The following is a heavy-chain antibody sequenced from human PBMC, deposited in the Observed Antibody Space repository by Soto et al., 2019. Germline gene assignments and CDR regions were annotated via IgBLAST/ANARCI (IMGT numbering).Heavy chain of an antibody. J-gene: IGHJ4*02. CDR3: AKEKVSSGYPD. CDR2: MNPNSGNT. Sequence: QVQLVQSGAEVKKPGASVKVSCKASGYTFTSYDISWVRQATGQGLVWMAWMNPNSGNTAYAQKFQGRITMTRNTSMSTAYMALSSLGSEDTAVYYCAKEKVSSGYPDWGQGTLVTVSS. D-gene: IGHD3-22*01. V-gene: IGHV1-8*01. CDR1: GYTFTSYD.